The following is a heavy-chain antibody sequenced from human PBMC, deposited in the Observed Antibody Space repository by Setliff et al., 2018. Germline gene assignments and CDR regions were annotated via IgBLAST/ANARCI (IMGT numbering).Heavy chain of an antibody. CDR3: AKIKPGGGSFDI. Sequence: PSETLSLTCTVSGGSVSSGSYYWSWIRQPAGKGLEWFGHIYKSGSTNYNPSLKSRVTMSLDTSKNQFSLNLNSVSAADTAVYYCAKIKPGGGSFDIWGQGTMVTVS. CDR1: GGSVSSGSYY. D-gene: IGHD3-10*01. V-gene: IGHV4-61*09. J-gene: IGHJ3*02. CDR2: IYKSGST.